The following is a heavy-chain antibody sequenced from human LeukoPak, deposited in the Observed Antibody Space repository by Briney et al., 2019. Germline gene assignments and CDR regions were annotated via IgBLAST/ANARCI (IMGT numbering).Heavy chain of an antibody. Sequence: QPGGSLRLSCAASGFTFSSYEMNWVRQAPGKGLEWVSYISSSGSTIYYADSVKGRFTISRDNAKNSLYLQMNSLRAEDTAVYYCARVFRGVMTYWGQGTLVTVSS. CDR2: ISSSGSTI. D-gene: IGHD3-16*01. CDR3: ARVFRGVMTY. J-gene: IGHJ4*02. CDR1: GFTFSSYE. V-gene: IGHV3-48*03.